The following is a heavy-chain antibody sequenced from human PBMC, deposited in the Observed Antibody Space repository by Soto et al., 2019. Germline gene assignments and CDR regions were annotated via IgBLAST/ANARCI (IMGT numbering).Heavy chain of an antibody. CDR1: GFTFSSYA. J-gene: IGHJ6*03. D-gene: IGHD6-6*01. CDR2: ISGSGGST. Sequence: GGSLRLSCAASGFTFSSYAMSWVRQAPGKGLEWVSAISGSGGSTYYADSVKGRFTISRDNSKNTLYLQMNSLRAEDTAVYYCAKVGGSIVARLTYYYYYYMDVWGKGTTVTVSS. CDR3: AKVGGSIVARLTYYYYYYMDV. V-gene: IGHV3-23*01.